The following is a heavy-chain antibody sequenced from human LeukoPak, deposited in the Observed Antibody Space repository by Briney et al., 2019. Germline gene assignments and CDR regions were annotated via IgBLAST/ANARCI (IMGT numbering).Heavy chain of an antibody. CDR2: IIPIFGTA. CDR3: ATRLILAYCGGDCYYFDY. J-gene: IGHJ4*02. CDR1: GGTFSSYA. Sequence: GSSVKVSCKASGGTFSSYAISWVRQAPGQGLEWMGGIIPIFGTANYAQKFQGRVTITADESTSTAYMELSSLRSEDTAVNYCATRLILAYCGGDCYYFDYWGQGTLVTVSS. D-gene: IGHD2-21*02. V-gene: IGHV1-69*01.